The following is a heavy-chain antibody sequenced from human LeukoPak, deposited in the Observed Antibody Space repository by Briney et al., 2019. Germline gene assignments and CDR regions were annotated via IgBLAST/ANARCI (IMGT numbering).Heavy chain of an antibody. J-gene: IGHJ4*02. CDR3: ARDNRGYGY. Sequence: PGGSLRLSCAASGFTFSTYSMNWVRQAPGKGLEWISYITSSSSAIYYTDSVKGRFTVSRDNAKNSLYLQMNSLRAEDTAVYYCARDNRGYGYWGQGTLVTVSS. V-gene: IGHV3-48*04. CDR2: ITSSSSAI. CDR1: GFTFSTYS. D-gene: IGHD5-12*01.